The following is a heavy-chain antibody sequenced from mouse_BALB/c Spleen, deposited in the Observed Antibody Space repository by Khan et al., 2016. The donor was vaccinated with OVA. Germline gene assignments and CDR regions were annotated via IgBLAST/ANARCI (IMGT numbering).Heavy chain of an antibody. V-gene: IGHV9-3-1*01. CDR1: GYTSTNYG. CDR3: ARPPYFSYVMVH. J-gene: IGHJ4*01. Sequence: QIQLVQSGPELKKPGETVKISCKASGYTSTNYGLNWVKQAPGKGLQWMGLINTYTGEPTYADDFKGRFAFSLETSASTAYLQINNLNNEDTATNFCARPPYFSYVMVHWGQGASVTVAS. CDR2: INTYTGEP. D-gene: IGHD2-10*01.